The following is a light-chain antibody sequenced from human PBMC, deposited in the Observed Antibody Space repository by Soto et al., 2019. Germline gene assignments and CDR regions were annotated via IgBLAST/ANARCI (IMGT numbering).Light chain of an antibody. CDR3: QTWGTDIVV. J-gene: IGLJ2*01. CDR1: SGHSSYA. Sequence: QSVLTQSPSASASLGASVKLTCTLSSGHSSYAIAWHQQQPEKGPRHLMKLNSDGSHSKGDGIPDRFSGSSSGAERYLTISSLQSEDEADYYCQTWGTDIVVFGGGTKLTVL. V-gene: IGLV4-69*01. CDR2: LNSDGSH.